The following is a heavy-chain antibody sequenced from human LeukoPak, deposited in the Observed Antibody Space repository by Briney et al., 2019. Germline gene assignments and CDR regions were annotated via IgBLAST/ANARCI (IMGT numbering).Heavy chain of an antibody. Sequence: GGSLRLSCAASGFTFSGSAMSWVRQARGRGLEWVSSINGNGGSTYYADSVKGRFTISRDNSKNTLYLQMNSLRAEDTAVYYCASIQIWVANAFDVWGQGTLVTVSS. V-gene: IGHV3-23*01. J-gene: IGHJ3*01. CDR3: ASIQIWVANAFDV. CDR2: INGNGGST. D-gene: IGHD5-18*01. CDR1: GFTFSGSA.